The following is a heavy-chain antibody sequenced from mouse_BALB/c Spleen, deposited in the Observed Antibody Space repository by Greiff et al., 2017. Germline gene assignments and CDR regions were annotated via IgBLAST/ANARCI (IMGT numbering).Heavy chain of an antibody. Sequence: EVQGVESGGGLVKPGGSLKLSCAASGFTFSDYYMYWVRQTPEKRLEWVATISDGGSYTYYPDSVKGRFTISRDNAKNNLYLQMSSLKSEDTAMYYCARGSTMITMFAYWGQGTLVTVSA. J-gene: IGHJ3*01. D-gene: IGHD2-4*01. CDR3: ARGSTMITMFAY. CDR2: ISDGGSYT. V-gene: IGHV5-4*02. CDR1: GFTFSDYY.